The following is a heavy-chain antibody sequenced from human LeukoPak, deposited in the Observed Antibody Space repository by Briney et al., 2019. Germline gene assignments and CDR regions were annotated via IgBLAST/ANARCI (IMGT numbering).Heavy chain of an antibody. V-gene: IGHV1-2*02. CDR3: ARGGPAAIIADYNWFDP. Sequence: APVKVSCKASGYTFTGYYMHWVRQAPGQGLEWMGWINPNSGGTNYAQKFQGRVTMTRDTSISTAYMELSRLRSDDTAVYYCARGGPAAIIADYNWFDPWGQGTLVTVSS. J-gene: IGHJ5*02. CDR2: INPNSGGT. CDR1: GYTFTGYY. D-gene: IGHD2-2*01.